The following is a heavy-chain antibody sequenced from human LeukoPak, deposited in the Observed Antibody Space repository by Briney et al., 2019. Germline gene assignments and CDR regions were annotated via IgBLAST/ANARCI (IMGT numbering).Heavy chain of an antibody. D-gene: IGHD2-2*01. J-gene: IGHJ4*02. CDR2: IYYSGST. Sequence: PSETLSLTCTVSGGSISSSSYYWGWIRQPPGKGLEWIGSIYYSGSTYYNPSLKSRVTISVDTSKNQFSLKLSSVTAADTAVYYCARMVDCSSTSCYYFDYWGQGTLVTVSS. V-gene: IGHV4-39*01. CDR3: ARMVDCSSTSCYYFDY. CDR1: GGSISSSSYY.